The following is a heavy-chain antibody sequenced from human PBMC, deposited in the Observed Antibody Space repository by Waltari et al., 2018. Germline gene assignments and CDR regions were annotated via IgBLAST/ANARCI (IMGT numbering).Heavy chain of an antibody. J-gene: IGHJ5*02. D-gene: IGHD5-12*01. V-gene: IGHV5-51*01. CDR3: VRQVGTNWFDP. CDR2: IYPGDSDT. Sequence: EVQLVQSGAEVKKPGESLKISGQGSGYTFTNSWIGWVRQMPGKGLEWMGIIYPGDSDTTYSPSFEGQVTISADKSISIAYLQWSSLKASDTAMYYCVRQVGTNWFDPWGQGTLVTVSS. CDR1: GYTFTNSW.